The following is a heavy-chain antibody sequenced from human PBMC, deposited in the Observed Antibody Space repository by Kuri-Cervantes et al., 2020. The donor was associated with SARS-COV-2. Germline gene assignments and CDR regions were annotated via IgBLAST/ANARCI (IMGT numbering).Heavy chain of an antibody. V-gene: IGHV4-39*07. D-gene: IGHD3-22*01. J-gene: IGHJ3*02. CDR1: GGSVSSSSYY. Sequence: SETLSLTCTVSGGSVSSSSYYWGWIRQPPGKGLEWIGSIYYSGSTYYNPSLKSRVTMSVDTSKNQFSLKLSSVTAADTAVYYCARGYYYDSSGSHTPYDAFDIWGQGTMVTVSS. CDR2: IYYSGST. CDR3: ARGYYYDSSGSHTPYDAFDI.